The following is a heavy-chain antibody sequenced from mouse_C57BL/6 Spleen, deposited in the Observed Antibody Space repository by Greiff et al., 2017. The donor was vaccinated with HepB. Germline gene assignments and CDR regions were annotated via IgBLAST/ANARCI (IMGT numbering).Heavy chain of an antibody. V-gene: IGHV1-64*01. CDR2: IHPNSGST. CDR3: AREGFFITTVVATRDYAMDY. D-gene: IGHD1-1*01. Sequence: QVQLQQPGAELVKPGASVKLSCKASGYTSTSYWMHWVKQRPGQGLEWIGMIHPNSGSTNYNEKFKSKATLTVDKSSSTAYMQLSSLTSEDSAVYYCAREGFFITTVVATRDYAMDYWGQGTSVTVSS. J-gene: IGHJ4*01. CDR1: GYTSTSYW.